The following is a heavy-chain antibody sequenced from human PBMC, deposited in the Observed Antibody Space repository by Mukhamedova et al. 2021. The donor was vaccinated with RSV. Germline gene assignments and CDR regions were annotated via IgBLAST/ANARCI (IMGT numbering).Heavy chain of an antibody. CDR2: IYTSGST. CDR3: ASKPTDSGAFDI. Sequence: GKRLEWIGRIYTSGSTNYNPSLKSRVTISVDTSKNQFSLRLSSVTAADTAVYYCASKPTDSGAFDIWGQGTMVTVSS. J-gene: IGHJ3*02. V-gene: IGHV4-61*02.